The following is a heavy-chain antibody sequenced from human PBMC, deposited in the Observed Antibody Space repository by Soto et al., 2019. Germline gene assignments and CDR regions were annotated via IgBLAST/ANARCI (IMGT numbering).Heavy chain of an antibody. D-gene: IGHD3-22*01. Sequence: EVQLLESGGGLVQPGGSLRLSCAASGFTFSSYAMSWVRQAPGKGLEWVSAISGSGGSTYYADSVKGRFTISRDNSKNSLHLKMNSLRAEDTSVYYCAKVLRKYYDSSGYPLYYYYYYGMDVWCQWTTVTVS. CDR3: AKVLRKYYDSSGYPLYYYYYYGMDV. CDR2: ISGSGGST. J-gene: IGHJ6*02. V-gene: IGHV3-23*01. CDR1: GFTFSSYA.